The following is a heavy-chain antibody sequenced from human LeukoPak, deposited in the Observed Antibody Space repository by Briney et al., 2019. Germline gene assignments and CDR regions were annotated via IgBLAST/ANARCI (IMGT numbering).Heavy chain of an antibody. CDR2: ISYVGSDK. CDR3: AKVAQPYFSDY. V-gene: IGHV3-30-3*01. D-gene: IGHD2/OR15-2a*01. J-gene: IGHJ4*02. Sequence: GGSLRLSCAASGFTFTNYAMHWVRQPPGKGLEWVAFISYVGSDKFYADSVKGRFTISRDNSKNTVYLQMNSLRAEDTAAYYCAKVAQPYFSDYWGQGTLVTVSS. CDR1: GFTFTNYA.